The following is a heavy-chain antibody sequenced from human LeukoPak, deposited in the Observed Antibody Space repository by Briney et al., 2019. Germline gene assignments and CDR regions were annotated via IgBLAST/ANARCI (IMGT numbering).Heavy chain of an antibody. CDR1: GFSLSTSGVG. Sequence: SGPTLVKPTQTLTLTCTFSGFSLSTSGVGVGWIRQPPGKALEWLALIYWDDDKRYNPSLKSRLTITKDTSKNQVVLTMTNMDPVNTATYYCARDSSSYYMDVWGKGTTVTVSS. CDR2: IYWDDDK. J-gene: IGHJ6*03. CDR3: ARDSSSYYMDV. D-gene: IGHD6-6*01. V-gene: IGHV2-5*02.